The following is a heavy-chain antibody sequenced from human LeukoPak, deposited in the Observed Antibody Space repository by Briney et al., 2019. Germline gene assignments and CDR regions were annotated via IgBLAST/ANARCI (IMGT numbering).Heavy chain of an antibody. V-gene: IGHV4-34*01. D-gene: IGHD1-1*01. CDR2: INHSGST. J-gene: IGHJ4*02. CDR3: ASRRGRGIPTHVHY. CDR1: GGSFSGYY. Sequence: SETLSLTCAVYGGSFSGYYWSWIRQPPGKGLEWIGEINHSGSTNYNPSLKSRVTISVDTSKNQFSLKLSSVTAADTAVYYCASRRGRGIPTHVHYWGQGTLVTVSS.